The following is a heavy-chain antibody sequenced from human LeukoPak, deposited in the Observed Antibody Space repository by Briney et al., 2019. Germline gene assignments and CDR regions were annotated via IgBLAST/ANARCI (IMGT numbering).Heavy chain of an antibody. V-gene: IGHV4-4*07. D-gene: IGHD6-13*01. CDR1: GGSISSYY. CDR3: ARTTGRGSSWYGDYFDY. Sequence: PSETLSLTCTVSGGSISSYYWSWIRQPAGKGPEWIGRIYTSGSTNYNPSLKSRVTMSVDTSKNQFSLKLSSVTAADTAVYYCARTTGRGSSWYGDYFDYWGQGTLVTVSS. J-gene: IGHJ4*02. CDR2: IYTSGST.